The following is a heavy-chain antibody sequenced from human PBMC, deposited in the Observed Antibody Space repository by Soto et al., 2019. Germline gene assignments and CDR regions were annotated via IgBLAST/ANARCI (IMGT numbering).Heavy chain of an antibody. CDR3: ARGYDSSGYYYAFFDY. D-gene: IGHD3-22*01. CDR2: INPSGGST. J-gene: IGHJ4*02. CDR1: GYTFTSYY. V-gene: IGHV1-46*01. Sequence: GASVKVSCKASGYTFTSYYMHWVRQAPGRGLEWMGIINPSGGSTSYAQKFQGRVTMTRDTSTSTVYMELSSLRSEDTAVYYCARGYDSSGYYYAFFDYWGQGTLVTVSS.